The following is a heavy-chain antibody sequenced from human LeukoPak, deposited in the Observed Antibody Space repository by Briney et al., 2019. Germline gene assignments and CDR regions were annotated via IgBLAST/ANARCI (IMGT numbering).Heavy chain of an antibody. CDR3: ARGALDFWSGYYDY. V-gene: IGHV4-4*07. D-gene: IGHD3-3*01. Sequence: SETLSLTCTVSGGSFSSYYWSWIRQPAGKGLEWIGRIYTSGSTNYNPSLKSRVTMSVDTSKYQFSLKLSSVAAADTAVYYCARGALDFWSGYYDYWGQGTLVTVSS. J-gene: IGHJ4*02. CDR1: GGSFSSYY. CDR2: IYTSGST.